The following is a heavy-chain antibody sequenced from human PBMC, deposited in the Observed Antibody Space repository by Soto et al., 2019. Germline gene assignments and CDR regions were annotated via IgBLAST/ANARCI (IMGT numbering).Heavy chain of an antibody. CDR3: AHRPTSTDDFYFDY. D-gene: IGHD2-21*02. V-gene: IGHV2-5*01. J-gene: IGHJ4*02. CDR1: GFSLTTSGVA. Sequence: QITLTESGPTLVTPTQTLTLTCSFSGFSLTTSGVAVGWFRQPPGKAPEWLALFYWNDDKPYSPSLRSRLTVTGDSSKNQVVLTLANVDPVDSGTYYCAHRPTSTDDFYFDYWGQGTLVTVSS. CDR2: FYWNDDK.